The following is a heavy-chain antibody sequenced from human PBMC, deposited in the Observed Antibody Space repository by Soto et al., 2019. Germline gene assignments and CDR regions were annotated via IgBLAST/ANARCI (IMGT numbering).Heavy chain of an antibody. CDR2: ISSSGYI. V-gene: IGHV3-21*01. D-gene: IGHD2-15*01. J-gene: IGHJ6*02. CDR1: GFNFNSYT. CDR3: ARDCSGGSCYPGMDV. Sequence: GGSLRLSCAASGFNFNSYTINWVRQAPGKRLECLSSISSSGYIFSTDSVRGRFTISRDNAKNSVYLQINSLRAEDTAVYFCARDCSGGSCYPGMDVWGQGTTVTVYS.